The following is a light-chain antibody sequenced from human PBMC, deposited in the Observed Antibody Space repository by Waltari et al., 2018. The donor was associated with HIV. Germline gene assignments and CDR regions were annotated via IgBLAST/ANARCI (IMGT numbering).Light chain of an antibody. CDR2: RNN. Sequence: QSVLTQPPSASGTPGQRVTISCSGSSSNIGRYYVYWYQQLPGTAPKLLIYRNNQRPSGVPDRFSGSKSVTSASLAISVLRSDDEADYYCAAWADSLSAVVFGGGTKLTVL. J-gene: IGLJ2*01. CDR3: AAWADSLSAVV. V-gene: IGLV1-47*01. CDR1: SSNIGRYY.